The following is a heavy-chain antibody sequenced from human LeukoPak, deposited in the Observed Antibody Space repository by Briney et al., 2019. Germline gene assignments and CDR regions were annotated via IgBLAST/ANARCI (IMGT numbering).Heavy chain of an antibody. Sequence: GGSLRLSCAAPGFTLSSYGMHWVRQAPGKGLEWVAVIWSDGSNKYYADSVKGRFTISRDNSKNTLYLQMNSLRAEDTAVYYCVRDLTAVTTGCLRYWGQGTLVTVSS. V-gene: IGHV3-33*01. CDR1: GFTLSSYG. CDR2: IWSDGSNK. J-gene: IGHJ4*02. D-gene: IGHD4-17*01. CDR3: VRDLTAVTTGCLRY.